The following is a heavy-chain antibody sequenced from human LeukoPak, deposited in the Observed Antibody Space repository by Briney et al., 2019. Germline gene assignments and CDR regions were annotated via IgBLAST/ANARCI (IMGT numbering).Heavy chain of an antibody. Sequence: GASVKVSCKASGGTFSSYAISWVRQAPGRGLEWMGGIIPIFGTANYAQKFQGRVTITADESTSTAYMELSSLRSEDTAVYYCASAYCSSTSCYRGDAFDIWGQGTMVTVSS. V-gene: IGHV1-69*13. CDR1: GGTFSSYA. CDR2: IIPIFGTA. J-gene: IGHJ3*02. D-gene: IGHD2-2*01. CDR3: ASAYCSSTSCYRGDAFDI.